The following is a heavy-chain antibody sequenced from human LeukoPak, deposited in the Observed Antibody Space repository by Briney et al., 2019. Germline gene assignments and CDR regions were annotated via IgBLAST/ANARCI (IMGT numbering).Heavy chain of an antibody. CDR1: GYSFIGYG. CDR2: VSVYKGGA. CDR3: ARDLVPYCGGDCYPFDH. D-gene: IGHD2-21*02. J-gene: IGHJ4*02. Sequence: ASVKVSCKTSGYSFIGYGIHWVRQAPGQGLEWMGWVSVYKGGANYAQRFQGRVTMTTERSTNTSYMELGNLESDDTAVYYCARDLVPYCGGDCYPFDHWGPGTLVTVSS. V-gene: IGHV1-18*01.